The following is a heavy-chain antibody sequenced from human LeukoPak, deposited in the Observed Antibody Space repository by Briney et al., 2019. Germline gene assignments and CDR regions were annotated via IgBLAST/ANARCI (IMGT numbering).Heavy chain of an antibody. CDR3: AKSSLTMIVAIDY. J-gene: IGHJ4*02. D-gene: IGHD3-22*01. CDR1: GFTFDDYT. Sequence: GGSLRLSCAASGFTFDDYTMHWVRQAPGKGLEWVSGISWNSGSIGYADSVKGRFTISRDNAKNSLYLQMNSLRAEDTALYYCAKSSLTMIVAIDYWGQGTLVTVSS. CDR2: ISWNSGSI. V-gene: IGHV3-9*01.